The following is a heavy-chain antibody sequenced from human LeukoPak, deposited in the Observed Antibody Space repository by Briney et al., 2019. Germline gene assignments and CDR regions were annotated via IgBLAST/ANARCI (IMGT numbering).Heavy chain of an antibody. J-gene: IGHJ4*02. Sequence: AETLSLTCTASGGSISNYYWSWIRQPAGKGLEWIGQIHTSGSTNYNPPLKSRVTMLIDTTEDQVSLTIRSVTAADTAFYYCARRDISSGWSFDYWGQGTLVTVSS. V-gene: IGHV4-4*07. CDR3: ARRDISSGWSFDY. CDR2: IHTSGST. D-gene: IGHD6-19*01. CDR1: GGSISNYY.